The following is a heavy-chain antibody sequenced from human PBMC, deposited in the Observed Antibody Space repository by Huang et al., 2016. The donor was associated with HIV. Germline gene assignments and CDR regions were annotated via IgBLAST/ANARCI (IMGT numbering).Heavy chain of an antibody. J-gene: IGHJ6*02. V-gene: IGHV4-34*02. CDR1: GGSFSGYY. CDR3: ARVREIAARPPRRYYYYYGMDV. D-gene: IGHD6-25*01. Sequence: QVQLQQWGAGLLKPSETLSLTCAVYGGSFSGYYWSWIRQPPGKGLEWIGEINHSGSTNYNPSLKSRVTTSVDTSKNQFSLKVSSVTAADTAVYYCARVREIAARPPRRYYYYYGMDVWGQGTTVIVSS. CDR2: INHSGST.